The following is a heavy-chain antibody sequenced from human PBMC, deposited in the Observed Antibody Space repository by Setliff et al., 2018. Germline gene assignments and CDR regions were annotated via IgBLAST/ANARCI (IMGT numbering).Heavy chain of an antibody. J-gene: IGHJ4*02. CDR3: TTGSVCVGDCYSGRLNY. CDR2: ISGSSHII. D-gene: IGHD2-21*02. CDR1: GFTFSGYS. V-gene: IGHV3-48*01. Sequence: GGSLRLSCAASGFTFSGYSMNWVRQAPGKGLEWVSYISGSSHIISYADSVKGRFTISRDDSKNTLYLQMNSLKTEDTAVYYCTTGSVCVGDCYSGRLNYWGQGTLVTVSS.